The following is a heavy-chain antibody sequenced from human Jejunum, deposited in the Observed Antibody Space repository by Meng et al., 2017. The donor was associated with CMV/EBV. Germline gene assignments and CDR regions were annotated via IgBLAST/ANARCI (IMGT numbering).Heavy chain of an antibody. CDR2: FVNYVDT. D-gene: IGHD2-15*01. CDR1: GYTFGSYG. J-gene: IGHJ4*02. V-gene: IGHV1-18*01. Sequence: VQVVEAEGEVKKAGASVGVSCNASGYTFGSYGICWVRQAPGQGLEWMGWFVNYVDTYPAPKFQGRVTMTTDTHTNTAFMELRSLTSDDTAVYYCASGTPGRSYCDYWGQGTLVTVSS. CDR3: ASGTPGRSYCDY.